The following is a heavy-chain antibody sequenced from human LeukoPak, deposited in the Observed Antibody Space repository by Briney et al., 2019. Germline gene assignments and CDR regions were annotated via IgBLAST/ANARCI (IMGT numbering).Heavy chain of an antibody. CDR3: ATGKRRYSN. Sequence: GGSLRLSCAVSGFTFSDSYMSWIRQAPGKGLEWLSYISSSGGSTYYAVSVKGRFTISRDNANNSLYLQMNSLRADDTAIYYCATGKRRYSNWGQGTLVTVSS. CDR2: ISSSGGST. CDR1: GFTFSDSY. V-gene: IGHV3-11*01. D-gene: IGHD3-9*01. J-gene: IGHJ4*02.